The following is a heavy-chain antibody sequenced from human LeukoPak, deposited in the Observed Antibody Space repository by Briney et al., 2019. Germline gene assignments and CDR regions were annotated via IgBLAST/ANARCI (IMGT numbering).Heavy chain of an antibody. J-gene: IGHJ4*02. D-gene: IGHD1-26*01. V-gene: IGHV3-11*04. Sequence: GGSLRLSCAASGFTFSDYYMSWMRQAPGKGLEWVSYISSSGSTIYYADSVKGRFTISRDNAKNLLYLQMNSLRAEDTAVYYCARAPSEKGAKGLYFDYWGQGTLVTVSS. CDR3: ARAPSEKGAKGLYFDY. CDR1: GFTFSDYY. CDR2: ISSSGSTI.